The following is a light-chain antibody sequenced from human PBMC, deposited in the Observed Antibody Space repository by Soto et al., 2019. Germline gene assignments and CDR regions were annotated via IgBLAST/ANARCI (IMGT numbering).Light chain of an antibody. J-gene: IGLJ1*01. Sequence: QSVLTQPASVSGSPGQSITISCTGTSSDVGGHHYVSWYQQHPGKAPKVIIYEVSDRPAGVSDRFSGSKSDNTASLTISGLQADDEADYYCSSYSSSSTLYVFGTGTKVTVL. CDR3: SSYSSSSTLYV. V-gene: IGLV2-14*01. CDR1: SSDVGGHHY. CDR2: EVS.